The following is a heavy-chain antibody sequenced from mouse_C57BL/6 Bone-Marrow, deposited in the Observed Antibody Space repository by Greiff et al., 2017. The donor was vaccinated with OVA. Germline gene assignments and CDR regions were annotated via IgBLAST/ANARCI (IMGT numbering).Heavy chain of an antibody. Sequence: VKLQQPGAELVKPGASVKMSCKASGYTFTSYWITWVKQRPGQGLEWIGDIYPGSGSTNYNEKFKSKATLTVDTSSSTAYMQLSSLTSEDSAVYYCAILYYGNWKYFDVWGTGTTVTVSS. V-gene: IGHV1-55*01. CDR3: AILYYGNWKYFDV. D-gene: IGHD2-1*01. J-gene: IGHJ1*03. CDR1: GYTFTSYW. CDR2: IYPGSGST.